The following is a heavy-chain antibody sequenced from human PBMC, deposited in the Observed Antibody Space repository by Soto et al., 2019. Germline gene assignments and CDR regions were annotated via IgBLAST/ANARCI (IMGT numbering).Heavy chain of an antibody. V-gene: IGHV2-5*02. J-gene: IGHJ4*02. CDR1: GFSLSTSGVG. D-gene: IGHD6-19*01. CDR3: AHSTGASIAVAVAYYFDY. CDR2: IYWDDDK. Sequence: QITLKESGPTLVKPTQTLTLTCTFSGFSLSTSGVGVGWIRQPPGKALEWLALIYWDDDKRYSPSLKSRLTITKDTSKNQVVLTMTNMDPVDTATYYCAHSTGASIAVAVAYYFDYWGQGTLVTVSS.